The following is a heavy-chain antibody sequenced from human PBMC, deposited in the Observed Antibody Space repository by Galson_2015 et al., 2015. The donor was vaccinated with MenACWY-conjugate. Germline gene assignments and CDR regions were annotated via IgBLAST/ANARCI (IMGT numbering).Heavy chain of an antibody. CDR1: GFTFSSYS. CDR3: ARGGVVVPAAIGYYYYYYMDV. J-gene: IGHJ6*03. CDR2: ISSSSSTI. Sequence: SLRLSCAASGFTFSSYSMNWVRQAPGKGLEWVSYISSSSSTIYYEDSVKGRFTISRDNAKNSLYLQMNSLRAEDTAVYYCARGGVVVPAAIGYYYYYYMDVWGKGTTVTVSS. V-gene: IGHV3-48*01. D-gene: IGHD2-2*01.